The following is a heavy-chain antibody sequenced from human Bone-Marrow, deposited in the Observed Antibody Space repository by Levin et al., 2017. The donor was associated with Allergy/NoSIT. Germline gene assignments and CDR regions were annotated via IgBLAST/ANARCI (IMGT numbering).Heavy chain of an antibody. CDR1: GYTFNGYY. CDR3: ARVVAGTFYFDY. CDR2: INPNSGGT. J-gene: IGHJ4*02. Sequence: ASVKVSCKASGYTFNGYYMHWVRQAPGHGLEWMGWINPNSGGTNSAEKFQGRVTMTRDTSISTAYMELSRLRSDDTAVYYCARVVAGTFYFDYWGQGSLVTVSS. V-gene: IGHV1-2*02. D-gene: IGHD6-19*01.